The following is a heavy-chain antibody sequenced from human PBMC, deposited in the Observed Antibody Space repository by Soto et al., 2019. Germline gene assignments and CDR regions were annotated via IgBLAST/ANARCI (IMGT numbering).Heavy chain of an antibody. V-gene: IGHV3-7*03. D-gene: IGHD4-17*01. CDR3: AKLRGDYIVFDY. Sequence: QSGGSLRLSCAPSGFTFSNYWMSWVRQAPGQGLEWVASIKQDGSVKHYVDSVKGRFTISRDNAEKSLHLQMNSLRAEDTAVYYCAKLRGDYIVFDYWGQGARVTVSS. CDR2: IKQDGSVK. J-gene: IGHJ4*02. CDR1: GFTFSNYW.